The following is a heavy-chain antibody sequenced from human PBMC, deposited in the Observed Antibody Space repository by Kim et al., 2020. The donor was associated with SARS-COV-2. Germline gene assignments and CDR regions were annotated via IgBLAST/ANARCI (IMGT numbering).Heavy chain of an antibody. Sequence: GSVKVSCKASGYTFTDNYVHWVRQAPGQGLEWMGIINPSIGTTSYAQNFQGRVTMTRDMSTSTFYMELRSLRSEDTAVYYCARADTLSTYYFYYYMDVWGKGTTVTVSS. CDR3: ARADTLSTYYFYYYMDV. V-gene: IGHV1-46*01. J-gene: IGHJ6*03. CDR2: INPSIGTT. D-gene: IGHD5-18*01. CDR1: GYTFTDNY.